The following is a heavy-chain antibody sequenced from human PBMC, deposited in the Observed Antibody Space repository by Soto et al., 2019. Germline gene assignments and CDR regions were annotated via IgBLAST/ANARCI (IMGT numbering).Heavy chain of an antibody. D-gene: IGHD3-3*01. Sequence: GGSPRLSCAASGFTFSSYAMSWVRQAPGKGLEWVSAISGSGGSTYYADSVKGRFTISRDNSKNTLYLQMNSLRAEDTAVYYCAKITIFGVVRGYMDVWGKGTTVTVSS. CDR1: GFTFSSYA. V-gene: IGHV3-23*01. J-gene: IGHJ6*03. CDR3: AKITIFGVVRGYMDV. CDR2: ISGSGGST.